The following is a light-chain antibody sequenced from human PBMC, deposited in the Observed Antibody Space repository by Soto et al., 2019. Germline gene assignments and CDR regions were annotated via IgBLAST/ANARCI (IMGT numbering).Light chain of an antibody. CDR2: STN. V-gene: IGLV1-44*01. CDR3: ATWDDSVTGVV. Sequence: QSVLTQPPSASGTPGQRVTISWSGSSSNIGRNYVTWYQQVPGTAPKLLIYSTNQRPSGVPDRFSGSKSGTSASLAISGLQSEDEADYHCATWDDSVTGVVFGGGTQLTVL. J-gene: IGLJ2*01. CDR1: SSNIGRNY.